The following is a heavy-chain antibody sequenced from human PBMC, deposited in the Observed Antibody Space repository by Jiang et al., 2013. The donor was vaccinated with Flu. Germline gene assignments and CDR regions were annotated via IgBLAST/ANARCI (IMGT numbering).Heavy chain of an antibody. Sequence: QLLESGGGSVQPGGSLRLSCAASGFNINNNYMTWVRQAPGKGLEWVSVVYSGGNTFYADSVKGRFTISRHNSKNMLYLQMNSLRPEDTAVYYCARGGSGGGGLQWLGFFDCWGQGALVTVSP. CDR1: GFNINNNY. V-gene: IGHV3-53*04. CDR3: ARGGSGGGGLQWLGFFDC. J-gene: IGHJ4*02. CDR2: VYSGGNT. D-gene: IGHD6-19*01.